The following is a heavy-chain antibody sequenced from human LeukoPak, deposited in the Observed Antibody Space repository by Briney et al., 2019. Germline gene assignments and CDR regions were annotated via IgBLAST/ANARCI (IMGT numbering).Heavy chain of an antibody. CDR1: GFTFSNYA. Sequence: GGSLRLSCAASGFTFSNYAMSWVRQAPGKGLEWVSTSDNGGGTHYADSVKGRLIISRDNSQNSLYLQMNSLRPEDTAIYFCAKDLYGPGTFFDYWGQGTLVTVSS. D-gene: IGHD3-10*01. CDR3: AKDLYGPGTFFDY. V-gene: IGHV3-23*01. J-gene: IGHJ4*02. CDR2: SDNGGGT.